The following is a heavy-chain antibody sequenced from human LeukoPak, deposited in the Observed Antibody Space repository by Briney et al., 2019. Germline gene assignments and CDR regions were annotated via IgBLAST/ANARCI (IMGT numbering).Heavy chain of an antibody. V-gene: IGHV4-30-2*01. CDR3: ASDYSDSKQPFGY. CDR2: IYHSGST. CDR1: GGSISSVGYS. D-gene: IGHD4-11*01. J-gene: IGHJ4*02. Sequence: PSETLSLTCAVSGGSISSVGYSWRWIRQPPGKGLEWIGYIYHSGSTYYNPSLKSRVTISVDRSKNQFPLKLSSVTPADTAVYYCASDYSDSKQPFGYWGQGTLVTVSS.